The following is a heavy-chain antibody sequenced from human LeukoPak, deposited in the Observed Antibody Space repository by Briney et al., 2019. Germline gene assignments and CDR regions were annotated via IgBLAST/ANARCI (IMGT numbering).Heavy chain of an antibody. CDR1: GFTFSSYA. CDR3: AKVGGSRGVVVTLYYFGY. J-gene: IGHJ4*02. D-gene: IGHD2-21*02. V-gene: IGHV3-23*01. Sequence: GGSLRLSCAASGFTFSSYAMSWVRQAPGKGLEWVSAISGSGGSTYYADSVKGRFTISRDNSKNTLYLQMNSPRAEDTAVYYCAKVGGSRGVVVTLYYFGYWGQGTLVTVSS. CDR2: ISGSGGST.